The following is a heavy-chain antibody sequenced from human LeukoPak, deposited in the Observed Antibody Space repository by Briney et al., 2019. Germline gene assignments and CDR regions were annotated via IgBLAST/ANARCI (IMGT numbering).Heavy chain of an antibody. CDR2: IYYSGST. CDR3: ARYNWNVAFDI. Sequence: SQTLSLTCTVSGGSISSGGYYWSWIRQHPGKGLGWIGYIYYSGSTYYNPSLKSRVTISVDTSKNQFSLKLSSVAAADTAVYYCARYNWNVAFDIWGQGTMVTVSS. CDR1: GGSISSGGYY. V-gene: IGHV4-31*03. J-gene: IGHJ3*02. D-gene: IGHD1-1*01.